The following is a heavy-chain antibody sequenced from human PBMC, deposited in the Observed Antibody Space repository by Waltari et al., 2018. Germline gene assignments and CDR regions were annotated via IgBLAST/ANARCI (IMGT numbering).Heavy chain of an antibody. CDR2: IKQERREK. J-gene: IGHJ4*02. Sequence: EVQLVESGGGLVQPGGSLRLSCAASGFTFSRYWMSWVRQAPGKGLEWGANIKQERREKYYVDSVKGRFTISRDNAKNSLYLQMNSLRAEDTAVYYCAREGGDGYNPIDYWGQGTLVTVSS. V-gene: IGHV3-7*01. CDR1: GFTFSRYW. CDR3: AREGGDGYNPIDY. D-gene: IGHD3-16*01.